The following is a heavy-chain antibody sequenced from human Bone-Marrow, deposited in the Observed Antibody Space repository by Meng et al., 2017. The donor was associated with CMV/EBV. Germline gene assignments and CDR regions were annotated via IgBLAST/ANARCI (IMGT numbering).Heavy chain of an antibody. Sequence: ASVKVSCKASGYPFSTYDINWVRQATGQGLEWLGWMNPSSGNTGYAHKVQGRVTMTRSTSISTAYMELSSLRSEDTAVYYCARVAITSYYYGMDVWGQGTTVTGSS. CDR2: MNPSSGNT. CDR3: ARVAITSYYYGMDV. CDR1: GYPFSTYD. D-gene: IGHD1-20*01. J-gene: IGHJ6*01. V-gene: IGHV1-8*01.